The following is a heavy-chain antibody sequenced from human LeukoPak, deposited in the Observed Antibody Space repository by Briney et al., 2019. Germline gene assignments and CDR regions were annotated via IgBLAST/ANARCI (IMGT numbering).Heavy chain of an antibody. V-gene: IGHV3-64*01. CDR1: GFXFSRSA. D-gene: IGHD2-15*01. CDR3: STATYADYYYGMDV. J-gene: IGHJ6*02. Sequence: GGSLRLSCAASGFXFSRSAMHWVRQAPGKGLEFVSAICSNGGSTFYASSVKGRFTISRDNSKHTLYLQLGSLRADAMAVYYCSTATYADYYYGMDVWGQGTTVTVSS. CDR2: ICSNGGST.